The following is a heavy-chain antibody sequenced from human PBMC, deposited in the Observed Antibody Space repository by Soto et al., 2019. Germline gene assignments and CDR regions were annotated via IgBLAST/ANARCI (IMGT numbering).Heavy chain of an antibody. Sequence: QVHLVQSSYEVKKPGASVKVSCRASGYTFRDYLIHWVRQAPGHALEWMGRINPKSGGLHSVQQCQGRVTMTTDTAMSTDYMELTLLIHDDTAVYYCARGISTDCSNGVFASHYYHEMDVWGRGTPVAVSS. V-gene: IGHV1-2*06. CDR1: GYTFRDYL. J-gene: IGHJ6*02. CDR3: ARGISTDCSNGVFASHYYHEMDV. CDR2: INPKSGGL. D-gene: IGHD2-8*01.